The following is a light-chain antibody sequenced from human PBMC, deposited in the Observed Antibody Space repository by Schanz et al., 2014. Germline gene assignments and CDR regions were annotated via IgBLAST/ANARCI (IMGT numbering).Light chain of an antibody. CDR2: AAS. CDR1: QDISSY. Sequence: IQLTQSPSSLSASVGDRVTITCRASQDISSYLAWYQQKPGKAPKLLIYAASTLQSGVPSRFSGSGSGTDFTLTISGLQPDDLATYYCQQYNSYSRTFGQGTKVEIK. CDR3: QQYNSYSRT. V-gene: IGKV1-9*01. J-gene: IGKJ1*01.